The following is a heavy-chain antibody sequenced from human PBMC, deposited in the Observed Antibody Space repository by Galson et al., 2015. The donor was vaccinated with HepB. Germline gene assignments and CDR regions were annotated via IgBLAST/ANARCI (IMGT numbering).Heavy chain of an antibody. CDR2: IFPGDSDT. V-gene: IGHV5-51*03. J-gene: IGHJ4*02. CDR1: GYSFTSYW. CDR3: ATNRSFFFDS. Sequence: QSGAEVKKPGESLKISCKGSGYSFTSYWIGWVRQMPGKGLEWMGIIFPGDSDTRYRPSFQGQVTMSADKSMSTAYLQWSSLKASDTAMYFCATNRSFFFDSWGQGTLVTVSS.